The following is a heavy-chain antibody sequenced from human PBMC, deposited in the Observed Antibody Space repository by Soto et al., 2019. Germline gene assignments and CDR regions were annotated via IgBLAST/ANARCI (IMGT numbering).Heavy chain of an antibody. D-gene: IGHD6-19*01. Sequence: SETLSLTCTVSTDSINRSPFFWGWVRQPPGKGLEWLGSIFFSGTTFYNPSLESRLSMSIDTSKDQFSLRLNSVTAADTAVYFCARNSPIAVAGPRRSFWFDAWGQGALVTVSS. CDR2: IFFSGTT. CDR1: TDSINRSPFF. CDR3: ARNSPIAVAGPRRSFWFDA. J-gene: IGHJ5*02. V-gene: IGHV4-39*01.